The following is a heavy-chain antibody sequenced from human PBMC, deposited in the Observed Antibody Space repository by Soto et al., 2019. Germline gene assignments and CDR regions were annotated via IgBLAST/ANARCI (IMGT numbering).Heavy chain of an antibody. CDR3: AREAITMVRYGMDV. CDR2: IYYSGST. J-gene: IGHJ6*02. D-gene: IGHD3-10*01. Sequence: QVQLQESGPGLVKPSQTLSLTCTVSGGSISSGGYYWSWIRQHPGKGLEWIGYIYYSGSTYYNPSLKGRVTISVDTSKNQFSLKLSSVTAADTAVYYCAREAITMVRYGMDVWGQGTTVTVSS. V-gene: IGHV4-31*03. CDR1: GGSISSGGYY.